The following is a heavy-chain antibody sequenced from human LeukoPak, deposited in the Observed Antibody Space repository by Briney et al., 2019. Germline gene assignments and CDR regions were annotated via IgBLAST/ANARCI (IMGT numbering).Heavy chain of an antibody. V-gene: IGHV7-4-1*02. J-gene: IGHJ4*02. D-gene: IGHD6-19*01. CDR3: ARALDSSGSYYLGADY. Sequence: SVKVSCKASGYTFTSYAMNWVRQAPGQGLEWMGWINTNTGNPTYAQGFTGRFVFSLDTSVSTAYLQISSLKAEDTAVYYCARALDSSGSYYLGADYWGQGTLVTVSS. CDR1: GYTFTSYA. CDR2: INTNTGNP.